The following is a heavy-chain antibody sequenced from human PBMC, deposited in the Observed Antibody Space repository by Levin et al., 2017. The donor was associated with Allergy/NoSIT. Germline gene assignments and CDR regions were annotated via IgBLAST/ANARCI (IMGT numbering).Heavy chain of an antibody. J-gene: IGHJ4*02. D-gene: IGHD3-9*01. CDR3: ARGYYDILTGYSPFDY. V-gene: IGHV1-18*01. Sequence: GESLKISCKASGYTFTSYGISWVRQAPGQGLEWMGWISAYNGNTNYAQKLQGRVTMTTDTSTSTAYMELRSLRSDDTAVYYCARGYYDILTGYSPFDYWGQGTLVTVSS. CDR1: GYTFTSYG. CDR2: ISAYNGNT.